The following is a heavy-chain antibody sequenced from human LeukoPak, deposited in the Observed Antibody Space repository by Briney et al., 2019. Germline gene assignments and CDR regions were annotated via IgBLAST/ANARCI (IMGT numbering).Heavy chain of an antibody. CDR2: IYTSGST. J-gene: IGHJ4*02. D-gene: IGHD3-10*01. Sequence: SETLSLTCTVSGGSISSYYWSWIRQPAGKGLEWIGRIYTSGSTNYNPSLKSRVTMSVDTSKNRFSLKLSSVTAADTAVYYCARDIYYYGSGSRLFDYWGQGTLVTVSS. CDR3: ARDIYYYGSGSRLFDY. CDR1: GGSISSYY. V-gene: IGHV4-4*07.